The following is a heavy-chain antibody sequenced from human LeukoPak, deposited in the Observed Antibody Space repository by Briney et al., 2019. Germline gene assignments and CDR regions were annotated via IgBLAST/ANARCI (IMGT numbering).Heavy chain of an antibody. D-gene: IGHD2-2*01. CDR2: NNHTGST. CDR3: ARRGGIPAALDY. V-gene: IGHV4-34*01. Sequence: SETLSLTCAVYGGSFSGYYWSWIRQPPGKGLEWIGENNHTGSTNYNPSLKSRVPISVDTSKYQFSLKLSSVTAADTAVYYCARRGGIPAALDYWGQGTLVTVSS. J-gene: IGHJ4*02. CDR1: GGSFSGYY.